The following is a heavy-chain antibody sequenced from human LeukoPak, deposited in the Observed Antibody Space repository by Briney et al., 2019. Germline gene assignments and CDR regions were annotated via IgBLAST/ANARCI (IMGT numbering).Heavy chain of an antibody. D-gene: IGHD5-24*01. CDR1: GGSFSGYY. CDR3: ARHAARDGYNREADY. J-gene: IGHJ4*02. Sequence: PSETLSLTCAVYGGSFSGYYWSWIRQPPGKGLEWIGEINHSGSTNYNPSLKSRVTISVDTSKSQFSLKLSSVTAADTAVYCCARHAARDGYNREADYWGQGTLVTVSS. CDR2: INHSGST. V-gene: IGHV4-34*01.